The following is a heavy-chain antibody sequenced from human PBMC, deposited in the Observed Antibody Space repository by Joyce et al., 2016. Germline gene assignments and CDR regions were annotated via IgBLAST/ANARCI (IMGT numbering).Heavy chain of an antibody. D-gene: IGHD6-13*01. V-gene: IGHV5-51*01. CDR2: IYPGDSDT. CDR1: GYSFTTYW. CDR3: AKLDGGYGSSCDH. Sequence: EVQLVQSGAEVKKPGESLTISCTGSGYSFTTYWIAWVRQMPGKGLEWMGTIYPGDSDTSYSPSFQGQVTTSVDKSISTAYLQWGSLKASDTAIYYCAKLDGGYGSSCDHWGPGTQVTVSS. J-gene: IGHJ1*01.